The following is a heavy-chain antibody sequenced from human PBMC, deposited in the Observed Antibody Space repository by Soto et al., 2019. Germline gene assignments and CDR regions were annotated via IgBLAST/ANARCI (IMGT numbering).Heavy chain of an antibody. CDR1: GGNFNSFS. J-gene: IGHJ5*02. V-gene: IGHV1-69*06. CDR2: IIPMSGRP. CDR3: TRRGRQSANWFDP. Sequence: QVQLVQSGAEVKTPGSSVKVSCKASGGNFNSFSIDWVRQAPGQGPEWLGGIIPMSGRPNYAQRFQGRVTFSADNSTNTVYMEVNSLTYEDTAVYYCTRRGRQSANWFDPLGQGTLVTVSS.